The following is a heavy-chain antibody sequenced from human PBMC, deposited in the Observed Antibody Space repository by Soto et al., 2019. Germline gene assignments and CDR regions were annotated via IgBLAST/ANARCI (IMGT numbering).Heavy chain of an antibody. J-gene: IGHJ3*02. CDR3: ARGINYYDSGDEAFAI. CDR2: MNPNSGNT. Sequence: QVQLVQSGAEVKKPGASVKVSCKASGYTFTSYDINWVRQATGQGLEWMGWMNPNSGNTGYAQKFQGRVTTTRNTSISTAYMELSSLRSEDTAVYYCARGINYYDSGDEAFAIWGQGTMVTVSS. V-gene: IGHV1-8*01. D-gene: IGHD3-10*01. CDR1: GYTFTSYD.